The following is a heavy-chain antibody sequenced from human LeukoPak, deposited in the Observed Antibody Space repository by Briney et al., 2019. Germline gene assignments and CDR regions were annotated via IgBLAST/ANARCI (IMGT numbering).Heavy chain of an antibody. J-gene: IGHJ4*02. CDR2: ISGDGATT. D-gene: IGHD6-13*01. Sequence: PGGALSLSCAASGLTFSTYSMNWVRQAPGKGLEWVSIISGDGATTDYADSVKGRFTISRDNSRNTLYLQMNSLRVEDTAVYYCAKKNLAADGPNDVDNWGQGTLVTVSS. V-gene: IGHV3-23*01. CDR3: AKKNLAADGPNDVDN. CDR1: GLTFSTYS.